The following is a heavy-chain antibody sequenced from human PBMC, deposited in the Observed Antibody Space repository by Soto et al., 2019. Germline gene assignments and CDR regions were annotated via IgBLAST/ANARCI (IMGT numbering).Heavy chain of an antibody. CDR2: INPILSMS. D-gene: IGHD3-10*01. J-gene: IGHJ4*02. Sequence: QVQLVQSGAEVKKPGSSVKVSCKASGDTFSFYTINWVRQAPGLGLEWVGRINPILSMSNYAQKFQGRVTMTADKSTNTAYMELRSLRSEDTAMYYCATSYGSGSRAFDYWGQGALVTVSS. V-gene: IGHV1-69*02. CDR1: GDTFSFYT. CDR3: ATSYGSGSRAFDY.